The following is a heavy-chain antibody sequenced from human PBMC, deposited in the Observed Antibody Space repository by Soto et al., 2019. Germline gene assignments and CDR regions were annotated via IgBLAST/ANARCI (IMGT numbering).Heavy chain of an antibody. V-gene: IGHV1-69*13. Sequence: SVKVSCKASGGTFSSYAISWVRQAPGQGLEWMGGIIPIFSTTNYAQKFQGRVTITADESTSTAYMELSSLRSEDTAVYYCARGGYTQVNDYDLWSGYYNDYYYYNMDVWGLGTTVTVSS. CDR1: GGTFSSYA. J-gene: IGHJ6*02. D-gene: IGHD3-3*01. CDR3: ARGGYTQVNDYDLWSGYYNDYYYYNMDV. CDR2: IIPIFSTT.